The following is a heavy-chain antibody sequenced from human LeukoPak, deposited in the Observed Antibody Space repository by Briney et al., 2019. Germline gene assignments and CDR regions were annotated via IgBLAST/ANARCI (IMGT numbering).Heavy chain of an antibody. Sequence: KSSVTLSLTCTVSGGSISSGSYYWSWIRQPAGKGLEWIGRIYTSGSTNYNPSLKSRVTISVDTSKNQFSLKLSSVTAADTAVYYCARDLGYDAFDIWGQGTMVTVSS. CDR1: GGSISSGSYY. V-gene: IGHV4-61*02. CDR2: IYTSGST. J-gene: IGHJ3*02. CDR3: ARDLGYDAFDI. D-gene: IGHD7-27*01.